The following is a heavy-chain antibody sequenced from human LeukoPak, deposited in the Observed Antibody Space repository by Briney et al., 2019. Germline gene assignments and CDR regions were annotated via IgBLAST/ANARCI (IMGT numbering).Heavy chain of an antibody. CDR1: GFTFSNYA. V-gene: IGHV3-23*01. CDR2: LDGSGFFT. J-gene: IGHJ3*01. CDR3: AKLIGYCTGGSCYHDNFDV. D-gene: IGHD2-15*01. Sequence: PGGPLRLSCTASGFTFSNYAMSWVRQAPGKGLEWVSALDGSGFFTVYGDSVKGRFTTSRDNSKNTVYLQMRSLRAEDTALYYCAKLIGYCTGGSCYHDNFDVWGQGTMVTISS.